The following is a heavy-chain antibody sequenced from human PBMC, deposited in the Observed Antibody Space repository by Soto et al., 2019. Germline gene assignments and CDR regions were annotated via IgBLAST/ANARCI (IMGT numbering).Heavy chain of an antibody. Sequence: QVQLVQSGGEVKKPGASVKVSCKASGYTFSNFGLSWVRQAPGQGLELMGWISPYNGNTNYAQKLQGRLTMTTDTSTSTAYMELRSLRSDDTAVYYCARDRLGLSVTGGGFDSWGQGTLVTVSS. J-gene: IGHJ4*02. CDR3: ARDRLGLSVTGGGFDS. V-gene: IGHV1-18*01. D-gene: IGHD1-1*01. CDR1: GYTFSNFG. CDR2: ISPYNGNT.